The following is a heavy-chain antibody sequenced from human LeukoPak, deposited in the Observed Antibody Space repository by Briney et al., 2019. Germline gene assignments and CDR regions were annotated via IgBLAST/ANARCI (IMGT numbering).Heavy chain of an antibody. CDR2: ISFSGNSI. CDR3: ARDDHPGGEGPTSQIPSAFDI. CDR1: GFTFSDYE. J-gene: IGHJ3*02. V-gene: IGHV3-48*03. Sequence: GGSLRLSCAASGFTFSDYEMHWVRQAPGKGLEWVSFISFSGNSIYYADSVKGRFTISRDNAMNSLYLQMGSLRAEDMAVYYCARDDHPGGEGPTSQIPSAFDIWGQGTMVTVSS. D-gene: IGHD1-14*01.